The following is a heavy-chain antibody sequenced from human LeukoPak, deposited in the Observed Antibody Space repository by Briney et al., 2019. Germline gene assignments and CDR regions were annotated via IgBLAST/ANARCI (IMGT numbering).Heavy chain of an antibody. CDR2: INHSGST. CDR3: ARTYSSSSYFQH. D-gene: IGHD6-13*01. V-gene: IGHV4-34*01. CDR1: GGSFSGYY. Sequence: PSETLSLTCAVYGGSFSGYYWSWIRQPPGKGLEWIGEINHSGSTNYNPSLKSRVTISVDTSKNQFSLKLSSVTAADMAVYYCARTYSSSSYFQHWGQGTLVTVSS. J-gene: IGHJ1*01.